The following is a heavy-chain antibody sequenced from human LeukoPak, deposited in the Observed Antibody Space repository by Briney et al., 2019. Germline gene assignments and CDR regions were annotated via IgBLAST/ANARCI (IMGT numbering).Heavy chain of an antibody. CDR2: INPNSGGT. V-gene: IGHV1-2*02. Sequence: ASAKVSCKASGYTFTGYYMHWVRQAPGQGLEWMGWINPNSGGTNYAQKFQGRVTMTRDTSISTAYMELSRLRSDDTAVYYCARDHFRLLWFGEPGAFDIWGQGTMVTVSS. D-gene: IGHD3-10*01. CDR1: GYTFTGYY. J-gene: IGHJ3*02. CDR3: ARDHFRLLWFGEPGAFDI.